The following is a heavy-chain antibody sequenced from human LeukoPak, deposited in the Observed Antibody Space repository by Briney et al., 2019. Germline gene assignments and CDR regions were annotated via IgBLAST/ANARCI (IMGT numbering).Heavy chain of an antibody. J-gene: IGHJ4*02. CDR1: GYSFTNFG. D-gene: IGHD3-16*01. V-gene: IGHV1-18*01. CDR3: ARDYTY. CDR2: ISPNSGNT. Sequence: GASVKVSCKASGYSFTNFGINWVRQAPGQGLEWMGWISPNSGNTNYAQNLQGRVTMTTDTSTSTAYMERRSLTSDDTAFYYCARDYTYWGQGTLVAVSS.